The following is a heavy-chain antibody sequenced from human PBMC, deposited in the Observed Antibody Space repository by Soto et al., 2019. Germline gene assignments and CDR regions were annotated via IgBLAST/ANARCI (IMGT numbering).Heavy chain of an antibody. Sequence: EVQLVESGGGLVQPGGSLRLSCAASGFTVSSNYMSWVRQARGKGLEWVSVIYSGGSTYYADSVKGRFTISRDNSKNTLYLQMNSLRAEDTAVYYCAAPYYYGSGGLHYWGQGTLVTVSS. CDR2: IYSGGST. J-gene: IGHJ4*02. CDR3: AAPYYYGSGGLHY. V-gene: IGHV3-66*01. CDR1: GFTVSSNY. D-gene: IGHD3-10*01.